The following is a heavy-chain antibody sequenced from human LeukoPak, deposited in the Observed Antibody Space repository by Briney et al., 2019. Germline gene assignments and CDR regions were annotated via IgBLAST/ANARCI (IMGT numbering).Heavy chain of an antibody. V-gene: IGHV3-23*01. D-gene: IGHD3-10*01. J-gene: IGHJ5*02. CDR1: GFTFSSSA. Sequence: GGSLRLSCVVSGFTFSSSAMSWVRQAPGKGLEWVSGISESGGSTYYADSVKGRFTSSRDNSKNTLYLQMNNLRAEDTAAYYCAKGSSWGQGTLVTVSS. CDR2: ISESGGST. CDR3: AKGSS.